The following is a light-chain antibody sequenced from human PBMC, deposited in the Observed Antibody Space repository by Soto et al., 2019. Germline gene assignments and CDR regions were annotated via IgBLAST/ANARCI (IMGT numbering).Light chain of an antibody. CDR3: AAWDDSLNGHVV. Sequence: QSVLTQPPSASGTPGQRVTISCSGSSSNIGSNTVNWYQQLPGTAPKLLIYSNNQRPSGVADRFSGSTSGASASLAISGLQSEDEADYYCAAWDDSLNGHVVFGGGTKLTVL. CDR1: SSNIGSNT. J-gene: IGLJ2*01. V-gene: IGLV1-44*01. CDR2: SNN.